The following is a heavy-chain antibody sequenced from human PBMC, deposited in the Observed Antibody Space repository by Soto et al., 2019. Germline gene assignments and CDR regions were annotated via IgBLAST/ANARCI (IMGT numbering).Heavy chain of an antibody. CDR2: ISISGTTI. D-gene: IGHD3-9*01. J-gene: IGHJ4*02. CDR1: GFTLSDYY. CDR3: ASFRGDGYYNF. Sequence: QVQLVESGGGLVKPGGSLRLSCAASGFTLSDYYMTWFRQSPGKGLEWVSDISISGTTIHYADSVRGRFTISRDNAKNSLWLQMNTLRAEDTAVYYCASFRGDGYYNFWGQGTLVTVSS. V-gene: IGHV3-11*01.